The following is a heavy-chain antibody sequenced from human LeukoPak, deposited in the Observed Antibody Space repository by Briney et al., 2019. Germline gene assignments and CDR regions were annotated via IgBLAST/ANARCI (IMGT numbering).Heavy chain of an antibody. D-gene: IGHD6-19*01. CDR1: GYNFTSYW. V-gene: IGHV5-10-1*01. Sequence: GESLKISCKGFGYNFTSYWISWVRQMPGKGLEWMGRVDPSDSYINYSPSFQGHVTISADKSITTAYLQWSSLRASDTAMYYCARPHYSSAWYVDYWGQGTLVTVSS. CDR2: VDPSDSYI. CDR3: ARPHYSSAWYVDY. J-gene: IGHJ4*02.